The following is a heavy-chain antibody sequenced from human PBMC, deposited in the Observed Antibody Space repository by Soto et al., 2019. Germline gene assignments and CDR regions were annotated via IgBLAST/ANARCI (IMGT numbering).Heavy chain of an antibody. Sequence: GGSLRLSFAASGFTFSSYAMHWVRQAPGKGLEWVAVISYDGSNKYYADSVKGRFTISRDNSKNTLYLQMNSLRAEDTAVYYCARSPTQLADAFDIWGQGTMVTVSS. V-gene: IGHV3-30-3*01. CDR3: ARSPTQLADAFDI. D-gene: IGHD2-2*01. CDR1: GFTFSSYA. CDR2: ISYDGSNK. J-gene: IGHJ3*02.